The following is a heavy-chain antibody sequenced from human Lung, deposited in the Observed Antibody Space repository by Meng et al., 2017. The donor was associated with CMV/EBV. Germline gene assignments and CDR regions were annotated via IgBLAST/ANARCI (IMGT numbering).Heavy chain of an antibody. D-gene: IGHD2-2*01. CDR2: IYHTGVT. J-gene: IGHJ4*02. Sequence: SETLSLXCGAYGGSFSGHYRSWIRQSPGKGLEWIGEIYHTGVTNYHPSLKSRVTISLDTSKMQFSLKLTSVTAADTAVYYCATSPDGPAGFDYWGQGVVVNVYS. CDR3: ATSPDGPAGFDY. CDR1: GGSFSGHY. V-gene: IGHV4-34*01.